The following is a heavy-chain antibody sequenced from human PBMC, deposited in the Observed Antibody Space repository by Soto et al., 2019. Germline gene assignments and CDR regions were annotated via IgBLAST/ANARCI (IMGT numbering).Heavy chain of an antibody. V-gene: IGHV3-23*01. CDR3: AREDDFWISYGTYHQYMDV. D-gene: IGHD3-3*01. Sequence: GGSLRLSCAASGFTFTNYAMNWVRQAPGKGLEWVSGISGSGDNTYYADTVKGRFTISRDNSKNTLYLQMNSLRAEDTAVYYCAREDDFWISYGTYHQYMDVWGKGTMVTVSS. CDR2: ISGSGDNT. CDR1: GFTFTNYA. J-gene: IGHJ6*03.